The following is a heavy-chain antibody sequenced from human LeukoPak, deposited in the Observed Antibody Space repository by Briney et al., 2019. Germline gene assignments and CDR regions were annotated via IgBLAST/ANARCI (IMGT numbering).Heavy chain of an antibody. J-gene: IGHJ6*03. Sequence: GGSLRLSCAASGFTFSDYYMSWIRQAPGKGLEWVSYISSSGSTIYYADSVKGRFTISRDNAKNSLYLQMNSLRAEDTAVYYCARDRWPYSSSSGTNMDVWGKGTTVTVSS. V-gene: IGHV3-11*04. CDR3: ARDRWPYSSSSGTNMDV. CDR2: ISSSGSTI. CDR1: GFTFSDYY. D-gene: IGHD6-6*01.